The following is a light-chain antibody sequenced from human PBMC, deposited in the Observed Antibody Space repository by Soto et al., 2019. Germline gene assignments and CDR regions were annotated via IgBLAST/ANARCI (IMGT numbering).Light chain of an antibody. Sequence: QSALTQPASVSGSPRQSITISCTGTSGDVGTYDLVSWYQHHPGAAPKLMIYEATRRPSGISNRFSGSKSGNTASLTISGLQAEDEAAYYCCSFAGSNSWVFGGGTKLTVL. V-gene: IGLV2-23*01. J-gene: IGLJ3*02. CDR2: EAT. CDR1: SGDVGTYDL. CDR3: CSFAGSNSWV.